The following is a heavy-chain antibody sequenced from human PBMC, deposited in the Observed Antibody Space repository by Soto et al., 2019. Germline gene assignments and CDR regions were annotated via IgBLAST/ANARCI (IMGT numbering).Heavy chain of an antibody. V-gene: IGHV3-30*18. CDR3: AKHSSTFVF. CDR2: ISYNGNKI. Sequence: QPGGSLRLSCKTSGFTFSSYGLHWLRQAPGKGLEWVTFISYNGNKINYADSVKGRFTVSRDNSKNTLYLQMNSLRPEDTAVYYCAKHSSTFVFWGQGTLVTVSS. CDR1: GFTFSSYG. D-gene: IGHD2-2*01. J-gene: IGHJ4*02.